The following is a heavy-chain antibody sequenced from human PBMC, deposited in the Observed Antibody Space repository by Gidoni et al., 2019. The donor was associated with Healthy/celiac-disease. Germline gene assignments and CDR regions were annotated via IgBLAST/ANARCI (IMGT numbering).Heavy chain of an antibody. D-gene: IGHD6-19*01. CDR2: IWYDGSNK. Sequence: QVQLVESGGGVVQPGRSLRLSCAASGFTFSSYGMHWVRQAPGKGLEWVAVIWYDGSNKDYADSVKGRFTISRDNSKNTLYLQMNSLRAEDTAVYYCAREARAGTSFDYWGQGTLVTVSS. J-gene: IGHJ4*02. CDR1: GFTFSSYG. CDR3: AREARAGTSFDY. V-gene: IGHV3-33*01.